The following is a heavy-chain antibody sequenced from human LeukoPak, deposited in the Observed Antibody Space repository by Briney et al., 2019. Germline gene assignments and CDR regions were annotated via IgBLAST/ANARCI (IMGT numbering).Heavy chain of an antibody. D-gene: IGHD6-13*01. CDR2: IYVSGNT. V-gene: IGHV4-39*07. J-gene: IGHJ6*02. CDR1: GGSISTSDYF. Sequence: SETLSLTCSVSGGSISTSDYFWGWIRQSPEKGLEWIGSIYVSGNTYYSPSLKSRATISLDTSKNQFSLKLSSVTAADTAVYYCARDEVIAAAGTLYYYYGMDVWGQGTTVTVSS. CDR3: ARDEVIAAAGTLYYYYGMDV.